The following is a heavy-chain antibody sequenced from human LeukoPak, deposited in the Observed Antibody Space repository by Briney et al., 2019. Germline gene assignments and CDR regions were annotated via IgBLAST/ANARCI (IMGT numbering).Heavy chain of an antibody. CDR2: TSYDGSNK. J-gene: IGHJ5*01. CDR3: AKSGQGSSYARPDRFDS. V-gene: IGHV3-30*18. Sequence: GGPLRLSCAASGFTFTNHDMHWVRQSPGKGLEWVAVTSYDGSNKYYADSVKGRFTISRDNSKNTLYLQMNSLRPEDTAVYSCAKSGQGSSYARPDRFDSWGQGTLVTVSS. D-gene: IGHD5-18*01. CDR1: GFTFTNHD.